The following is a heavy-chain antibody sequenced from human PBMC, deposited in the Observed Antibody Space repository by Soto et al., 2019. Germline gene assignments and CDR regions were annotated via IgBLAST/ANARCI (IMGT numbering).Heavy chain of an antibody. J-gene: IGHJ6*02. CDR2: INPNSGGT. D-gene: IGHD6-19*01. CDR1: GYTFTDYY. CDR3: ARDQSPSSGWPGMDV. Sequence: ASVKGSCKASGYTFTDYYMHWVRQAPGQGLEWMGWINPNSGGTNYAQKFQGRVTMTRDTYISTAYMELNRLRSDDTAVYYCARDQSPSSGWPGMDVWGQGTTVTVSS. V-gene: IGHV1-2*02.